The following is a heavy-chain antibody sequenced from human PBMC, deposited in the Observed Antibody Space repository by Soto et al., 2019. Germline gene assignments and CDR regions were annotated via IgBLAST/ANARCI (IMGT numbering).Heavy chain of an antibody. V-gene: IGHV5-51*01. Sequence: GESLKISCKGSGYSFTSYWIGWVRQMPGKGLEWMGIIYPGDPDTRYSPSFQGQVTISADESISTAYLQWSSLKASDTAMYYCARTSAAGKYYYGMDVWGQGTTVTVSS. CDR2: IYPGDPDT. D-gene: IGHD6-13*01. J-gene: IGHJ6*02. CDR1: GYSFTSYW. CDR3: ARTSAAGKYYYGMDV.